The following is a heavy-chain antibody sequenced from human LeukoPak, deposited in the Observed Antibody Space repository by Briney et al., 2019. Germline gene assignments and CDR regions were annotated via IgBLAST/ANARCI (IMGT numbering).Heavy chain of an antibody. CDR1: GFTFSSHW. CDR2: IKEDGSET. J-gene: IGHJ3*02. V-gene: IGHV3-7*01. D-gene: IGHD2-8*01. CDR3: ARDGLMVYGIEVSKDDAFDI. Sequence: PGGSLRLSCTGSGFTFSSHWMSWVRQAPGRGLEWVANIKEDGSETYYLDSVKGRFTISRDNAKNSLYLQMNSLRAEDTAVYYCARDGLMVYGIEVSKDDAFDIWGQGTMVTVSS.